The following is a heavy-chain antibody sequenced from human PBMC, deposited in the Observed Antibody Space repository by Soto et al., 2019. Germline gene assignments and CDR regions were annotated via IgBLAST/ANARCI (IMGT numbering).Heavy chain of an antibody. CDR3: ARDRDYYGADSYPH. V-gene: IGHV1-18*01. Sequence: QVQLVQSGAEVKKPGASVKVSCKASGYTFTSYGISWMRQAPGQGLEWMGWISTYNGNINYAQKFQGRVTMTTDTSTGTVYMELRSLRFDDTAVYYCARDRDYYGADSYPHWGQGTMVTVSS. CDR1: GYTFTSYG. J-gene: IGHJ4*02. D-gene: IGHD3-10*01. CDR2: ISTYNGNI.